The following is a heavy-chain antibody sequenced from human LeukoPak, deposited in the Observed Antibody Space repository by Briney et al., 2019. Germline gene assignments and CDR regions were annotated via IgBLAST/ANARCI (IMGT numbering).Heavy chain of an antibody. V-gene: IGHV3-53*01. CDR2: IYSGGST. Sequence: GGSLRLSCAASGFTVSSNYMSWVRQAPGKGLEWVSVIYSGGSTYYADSVKGRFTISRDNSKNTLYLQMNSLRAEDTAVYYCAKPRTPDYYDSSGHFDYWGQGTLVTVSS. CDR1: GFTVSSNY. CDR3: AKPRTPDYYDSSGHFDY. J-gene: IGHJ4*02. D-gene: IGHD3-22*01.